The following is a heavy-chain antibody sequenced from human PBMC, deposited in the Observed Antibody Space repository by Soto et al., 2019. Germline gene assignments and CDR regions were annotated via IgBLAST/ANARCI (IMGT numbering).Heavy chain of an antibody. CDR3: ARLVAAGITYYFDS. D-gene: IGHD2-21*01. J-gene: IGHJ4*02. CDR1: AFSLSTSGVG. V-gene: IGHV2-5*02. Sequence: QITLKESGPTLVKPTQTLTLTCTFSAFSLSTSGVGVGWIRQPPGKALEWLTFIYWDDDKRYSQSLKSRLTITKDTSKKQVVLTRTIMDPVDTATYYCARLVAAGITYYFDSWGQGTLVTVSS. CDR2: IYWDDDK.